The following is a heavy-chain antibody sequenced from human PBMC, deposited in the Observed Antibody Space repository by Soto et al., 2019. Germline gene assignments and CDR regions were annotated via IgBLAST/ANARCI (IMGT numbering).Heavy chain of an antibody. CDR3: ASSIDYQLERRFMGDYFDY. CDR1: GFTFSSYA. V-gene: IGHV3-23*01. D-gene: IGHD1-1*01. Sequence: GGSLRLSCAASGFTFSSYAMSWVRQAPGKGLEWVSAISGSGGSTYYADSVKGRFTISRDNSKNTLYLQMNSLRAEDTAVYYCASSIDYQLERRFMGDYFDYWGQGTLVTVSS. CDR2: ISGSGGST. J-gene: IGHJ4*02.